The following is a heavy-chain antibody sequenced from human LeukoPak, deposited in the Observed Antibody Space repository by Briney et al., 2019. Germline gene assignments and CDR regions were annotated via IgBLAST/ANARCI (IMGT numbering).Heavy chain of an antibody. CDR2: ITYDGSNQ. CDR1: GFTFSSYS. CDR3: AREKRSGYYPGY. J-gene: IGHJ4*02. V-gene: IGHV3-30-3*01. Sequence: GGSLRLSCAASGFTFSSYSMHWVRQAPGKGLEWVAIITYDGSNQFYADSVKGRFTISRDNSKNTLYLQMNRLRPEDTAIYYCAREKRSGYYPGYWGQRTLVTVSS. D-gene: IGHD3-3*01.